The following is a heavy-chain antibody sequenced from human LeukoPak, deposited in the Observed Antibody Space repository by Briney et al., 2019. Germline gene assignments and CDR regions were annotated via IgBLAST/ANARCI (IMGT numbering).Heavy chain of an antibody. V-gene: IGHV1-18*04. CDR1: GYTFTGYY. D-gene: IGHD3-10*01. CDR2: ISTYNGNT. CDR3: GRALLGGSDIYTPFSY. Sequence: ASVKVSCKASGYTFTGYYMHWVRQAPGQGLEWVGWISTYNGNTNHAPNIQDRVTMTTDTSTSTAYMELRSLRSDDTAVYYCGRALLGGSDIYTPFSYWGQGTLVTVSS. J-gene: IGHJ4*02.